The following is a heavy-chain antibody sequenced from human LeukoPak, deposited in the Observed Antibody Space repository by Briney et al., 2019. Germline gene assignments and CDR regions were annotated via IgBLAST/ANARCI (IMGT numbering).Heavy chain of an antibody. CDR2: IIPIFGTA. CDR1: GGTFSSYA. Sequence: GVSVKVSCKASGGTFSSYAISWVRQAPGQGLEWMGGIIPIFGTANYAQKFQGRVTTTADESTSTAYMELSSLRSEDTAVYYCARDAIHVEMADQSGGGDYWGQGTLVTVSS. J-gene: IGHJ4*02. V-gene: IGHV1-69*13. D-gene: IGHD5-24*01. CDR3: ARDAIHVEMADQSGGGDY.